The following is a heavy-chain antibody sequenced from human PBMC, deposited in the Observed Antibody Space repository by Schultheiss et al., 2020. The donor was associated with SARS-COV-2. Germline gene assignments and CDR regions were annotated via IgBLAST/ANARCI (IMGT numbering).Heavy chain of an antibody. CDR2: IYHSGST. J-gene: IGHJ5*02. V-gene: IGHV4-4*02. CDR1: GGSISSSNW. CDR3: ARSFQLILPQASWFDP. D-gene: IGHD3/OR15-3a*01. Sequence: GSLRLSCAVSGGSISSSNWWSWVRQPPGKGLEWIGEIYHSGSTNYNPSLKSRVTISVDKSKNQFSLKLTSVTAADTSLYYCARSFQLILPQASWFDPWGQGTLVTVSS.